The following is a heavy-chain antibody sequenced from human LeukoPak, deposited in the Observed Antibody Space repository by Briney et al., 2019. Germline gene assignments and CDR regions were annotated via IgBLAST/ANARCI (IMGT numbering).Heavy chain of an antibody. J-gene: IGHJ4*02. CDR3: ARAPSNAHFDY. CDR2: IYSGGST. V-gene: IGHV3-66*01. CDR1: GFTFSSYG. D-gene: IGHD3-3*02. Sequence: PGGSLRLSCAASGFTFSSYGMHWVRQAPGKGLEWVSLIYSGGSTYYADSVKGRFTISRDNSNNTVYLQMNSLRAEDTAVYYCARAPSNAHFDYWGQGTLVAVSS.